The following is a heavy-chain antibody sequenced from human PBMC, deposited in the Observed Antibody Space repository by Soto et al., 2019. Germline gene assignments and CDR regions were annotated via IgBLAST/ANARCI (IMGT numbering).Heavy chain of an antibody. Sequence: QLQLQESGPGLVKPSETLSLTCTVSGGSISSSSYYWGWIRQPPGKGLEWIGSIYYSGSTYYNPSLKSRVTISVDTSKNQFSLKLSSVTAADTAVYYCARHLTGPIIPDYWGQGTLVTVSS. V-gene: IGHV4-39*01. CDR2: IYYSGST. CDR1: GGSISSSSYY. D-gene: IGHD3-3*01. J-gene: IGHJ4*02. CDR3: ARHLTGPIIPDY.